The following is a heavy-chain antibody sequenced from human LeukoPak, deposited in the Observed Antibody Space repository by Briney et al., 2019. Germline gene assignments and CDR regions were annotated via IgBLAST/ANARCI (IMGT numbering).Heavy chain of an antibody. J-gene: IGHJ4*02. CDR2: IWYDGSNK. CDR3: AKDPPDY. V-gene: IGHV3-33*06. Sequence: GRSLRLSCAASGFTFSSYGMHWVRQAPGKGLEWVVVIWYDGSNKYYADSVKGRFTISRDNSKNTLYLQMNSLRAEDTAVYYCAKDPPDYWGQGTLVTVSS. CDR1: GFTFSSYG.